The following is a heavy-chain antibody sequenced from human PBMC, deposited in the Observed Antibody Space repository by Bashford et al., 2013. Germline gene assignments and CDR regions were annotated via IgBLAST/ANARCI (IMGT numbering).Heavy chain of an antibody. CDR3: ARDPHIAAAGPGYYGMDV. J-gene: IGHJ6*02. D-gene: IGHD6-13*01. Sequence: SETLSLTCTVSGGSISSGSYYWSWIRQPAGKGLEWIGRIYTSGSTNYNPSLKSRVTMSVDTSKNQFSLKLSSVTAADTAVYYCARDPHIAAAGPGYYGMDVWGQGTTVTVSS. CDR1: GGSISSGSYY. V-gene: IGHV4-61*02. CDR2: IYTSGST.